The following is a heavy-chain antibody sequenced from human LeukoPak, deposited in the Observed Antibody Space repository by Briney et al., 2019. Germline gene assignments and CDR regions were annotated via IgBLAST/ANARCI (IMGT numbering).Heavy chain of an antibody. Sequence: PGGSLRLSCPVSGFTLSSYAMSWVRQAPGRGLEWVSVISTSGESAYYADSVKGRFTISRDNSKNTLYLQMNSLRAEDTAVYYCAKDRGSGYHYFDYWGQGTLVTVSS. CDR3: AKDRGSGYHYFDY. CDR2: ISTSGESA. J-gene: IGHJ4*02. V-gene: IGHV3-23*01. CDR1: GFTLSSYA. D-gene: IGHD3-22*01.